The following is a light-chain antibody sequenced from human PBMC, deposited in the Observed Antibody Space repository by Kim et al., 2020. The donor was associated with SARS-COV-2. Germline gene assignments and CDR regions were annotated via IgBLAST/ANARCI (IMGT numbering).Light chain of an antibody. CDR1: SSDIGNHNY. CDR3: SSYSRSSLGV. V-gene: IGLV2-14*03. CDR2: DVS. J-gene: IGLJ1*01. Sequence: QSALTQPASVSGSPGQSITISCTGTSSDIGNHNYVSWYQQHPDKAPKLMIYDVSNRPSGVSNRFSGSKSGNTASLTISGLQAEDEADYYCSSYSRSSLGVFGTGTKVTVL.